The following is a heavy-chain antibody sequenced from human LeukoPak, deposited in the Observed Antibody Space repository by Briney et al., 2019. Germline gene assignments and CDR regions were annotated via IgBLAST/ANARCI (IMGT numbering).Heavy chain of an antibody. D-gene: IGHD6-19*01. CDR3: ARDLWLNSYYFDY. V-gene: IGHV3-33*01. Sequence: GGPLRLSCAASGFTFSNYGMHWVRQAPGKGLEGVAGMWYDGSNKNYADSVKGRFTISRDNSKNTLYLQMNSLRAEDTAVYYCARDLWLNSYYFDYWGQGTLVTVSS. CDR1: GFTFSNYG. J-gene: IGHJ4*02. CDR2: MWYDGSNK.